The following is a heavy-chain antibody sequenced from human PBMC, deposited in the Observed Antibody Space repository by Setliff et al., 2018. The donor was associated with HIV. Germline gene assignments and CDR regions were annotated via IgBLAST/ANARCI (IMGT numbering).Heavy chain of an antibody. CDR1: GGSISSYY. CDR3: AREGLAVAGLNWFDP. CDR2: IYYRGST. V-gene: IGHV4-59*01. Sequence: SATLSLTCPVSGGSISSYYWTWIRQPPGKGLEWIGSIYYRGSTNYNPSLKSRVTISVDTSKNQFSLKLGSVTAADTAVYYCAREGLAVAGLNWFDPWGQGTLVTVSS. D-gene: IGHD6-19*01. J-gene: IGHJ5*02.